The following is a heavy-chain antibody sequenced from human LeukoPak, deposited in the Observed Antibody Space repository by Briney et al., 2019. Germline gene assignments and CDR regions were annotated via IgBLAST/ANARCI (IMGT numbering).Heavy chain of an antibody. D-gene: IGHD3-22*01. V-gene: IGHV3-74*01. Sequence: GGSLRLSCAASGLNFSSYWMHWVRQAPGKGLVWISRINYDGTTTSYADSVKGRFTISRDNSKNTLYLQMNSLRAEDTAVYYCAREGDSSGYYYWGQGTLVTVSS. J-gene: IGHJ4*02. CDR2: INYDGTTT. CDR3: AREGDSSGYYY. CDR1: GLNFSSYW.